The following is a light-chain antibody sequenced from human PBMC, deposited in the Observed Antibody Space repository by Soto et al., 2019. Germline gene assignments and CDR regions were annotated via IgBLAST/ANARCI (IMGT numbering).Light chain of an antibody. CDR1: QSVSSN. J-gene: IGKJ1*01. V-gene: IGKV3-15*01. CDR2: GAS. CDR3: QQCTNWPRT. Sequence: EIVMTQSPVTLSVSPGERATLSCRASQSVSSNLAWYQQKPGQAPRFLIYGASTRATGIPDRFSGSGSGTEFTLTISSLQSEDSAVYYCQQCTNWPRTFGQGTKVEIK.